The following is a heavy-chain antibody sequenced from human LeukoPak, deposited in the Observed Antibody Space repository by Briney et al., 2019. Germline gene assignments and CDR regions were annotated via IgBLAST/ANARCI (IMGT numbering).Heavy chain of an antibody. J-gene: IGHJ3*02. D-gene: IGHD6-13*01. V-gene: IGHV1-46*01. CDR1: GFTFTNYN. Sequence: ASVKVSCKASGFTFTNYNMHWVRQAPGQGLEWMGGIIPIFGTANYAQKFQGRVTMTRDMSTSTVYMELSSLRSEDTAVYYCARGWIGTPAFDIWGQGTMVTVSS. CDR3: ARGWIGTPAFDI. CDR2: IIPIFGTA.